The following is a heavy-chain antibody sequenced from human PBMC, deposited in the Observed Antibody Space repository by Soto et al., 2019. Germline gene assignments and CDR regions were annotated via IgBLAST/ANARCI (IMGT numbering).Heavy chain of an antibody. CDR1: GYTFTSYD. CDR3: AAYGYYGLRHDAFDI. Sequence: ASVKVSCKSSGYTFTSYDINWVRQATGQGLEWMGWMNPNSGNTGYAQKFQGRVTMTRNTSISTAYMELSSLRSEDTAVYYCAAYGYYGLRHDAFDIWGQGTMVTVSS. J-gene: IGHJ3*02. CDR2: MNPNSGNT. D-gene: IGHD4-17*01. V-gene: IGHV1-8*01.